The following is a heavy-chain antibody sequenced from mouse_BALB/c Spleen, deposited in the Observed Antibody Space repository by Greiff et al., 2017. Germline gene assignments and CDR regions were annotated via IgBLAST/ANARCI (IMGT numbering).Heavy chain of an antibody. J-gene: IGHJ2*01. CDR2: INPGSGGT. CDR3: ARDAYYGSSLDY. Sequence: QVHVKQSGAELVRPGTSVKVSCKASGYAFTNYLIEWVKQRPGQGLEWIGVINPGSGGTNYNEKFKGKATLTADKSSSTAYMQLSSLTSDDSAVYFCARDAYYGSSLDYWGQGTTLTVSS. V-gene: IGHV1-54*03. D-gene: IGHD1-1*01. CDR1: GYAFTNYL.